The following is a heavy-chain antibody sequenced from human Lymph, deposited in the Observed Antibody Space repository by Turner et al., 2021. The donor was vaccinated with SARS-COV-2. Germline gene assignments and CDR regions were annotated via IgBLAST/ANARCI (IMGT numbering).Heavy chain of an antibody. V-gene: IGHV4-31*03. Sequence: QVQLQESGPGLFKPSQTLSLTCTVSGGSISSGGYYWSWIRQHPGKGLEWIGYIYYSGSSYYNPSLKSRVTISVDTYKNQFSLNLSSVTAADTAVYYCARFPVWGAFDIWGQGTMVTVSS. J-gene: IGHJ3*02. D-gene: IGHD3-16*01. CDR3: ARFPVWGAFDI. CDR2: IYYSGSS. CDR1: GGSISSGGYY.